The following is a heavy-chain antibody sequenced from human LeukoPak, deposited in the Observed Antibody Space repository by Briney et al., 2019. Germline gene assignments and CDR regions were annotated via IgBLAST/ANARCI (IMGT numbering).Heavy chain of an antibody. Sequence: GGSLRLSCAASGFTFSSYAMHWVPQAPGKGLEYVSAISSNGGSTYYANSVKGRFTISRDNSKNTLYLQMGSLRAEDMAVYYCARSSRPGPSVADAVDYWGQGTLVTVSS. CDR3: ARSSRPGPSVADAVDY. CDR1: GFTFSSYA. D-gene: IGHD6-19*01. V-gene: IGHV3-64*01. J-gene: IGHJ4*02. CDR2: ISSNGGST.